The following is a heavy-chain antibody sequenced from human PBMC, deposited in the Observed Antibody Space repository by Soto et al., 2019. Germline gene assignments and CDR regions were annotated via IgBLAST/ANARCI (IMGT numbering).Heavy chain of an antibody. J-gene: IGHJ4*02. Sequence: PGESLKISCKGSGYSFTNYWINWVRQMPGKGLEWMGRIDPDDSYTNYSPSFQGHVTISVDKSISTACLQWSSLQASDTAIYYCARLPPPTYCSGSTCSGYWGQGTLVTVSS. CDR2: IDPDDSYT. CDR3: ARLPPPTYCSGSTCSGY. D-gene: IGHD2-15*01. CDR1: GYSFTNYW. V-gene: IGHV5-10-1*01.